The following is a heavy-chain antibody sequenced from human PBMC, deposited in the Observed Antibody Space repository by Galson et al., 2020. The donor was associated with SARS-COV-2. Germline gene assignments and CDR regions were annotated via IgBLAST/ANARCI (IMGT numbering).Heavy chain of an antibody. CDR3: VRDPSRAAADQGPFDS. CDR1: GFTFTYHY. V-gene: IGHV3-21*04. CDR2: ISGSGNYT. J-gene: IGHJ4*03. D-gene: IGHD6-13*01. Sequence: NSGGSLSLTCAASGFTFTYHYMNWVRQAPGKGLEWVSSISGSGNYTFYADSVQGRFTTSIDNAKSSMYLQMDRLRAEDTAVYYCVRDPSRAAADQGPFDSWGPGTMVTVSP.